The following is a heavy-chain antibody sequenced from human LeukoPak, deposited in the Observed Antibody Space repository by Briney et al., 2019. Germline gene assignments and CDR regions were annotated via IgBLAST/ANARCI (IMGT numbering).Heavy chain of an antibody. D-gene: IGHD3-10*01. CDR2: ISWNSGSI. Sequence: SLRLSCAASGFTFDDYAMHWVRQAPGKGLEWVSGISWNSGSIGYADSVKGRFAISRDNAKNSLYLQMNSLRAEDTALYYCARGVTYYYGSGSPYYFDYWGLGTLVTVSS. CDR3: ARGVTYYYGSGSPYYFDY. CDR1: GFTFDDYA. J-gene: IGHJ4*02. V-gene: IGHV3-9*01.